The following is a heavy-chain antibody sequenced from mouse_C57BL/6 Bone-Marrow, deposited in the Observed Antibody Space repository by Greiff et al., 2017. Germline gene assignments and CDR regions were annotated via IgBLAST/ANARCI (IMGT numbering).Heavy chain of an antibody. CDR3: ARSVLYAMDY. V-gene: IGHV5-17*01. CDR1: GFTFSDYG. CDR2: ISSGSSTI. Sequence: EVKVEESGGGLVKPGGSLKLSCAASGFTFSDYGMHWVRQAPEKGLEWVAYISSGSSTIYYADTVKGRFTISRDNAKNTLFLQMTSLRSEDTAMYYCARSVLYAMDYWGQGTSATVSS. J-gene: IGHJ4*01.